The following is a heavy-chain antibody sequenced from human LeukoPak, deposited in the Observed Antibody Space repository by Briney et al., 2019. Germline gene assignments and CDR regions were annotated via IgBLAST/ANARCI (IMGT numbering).Heavy chain of an antibody. CDR1: GFTFSSYE. CDR3: ASLINGCRGCYPLPPFPEADY. Sequence: GGSLRLSCAASGFTFSSYEMNWVRQAPGKGLEWVSYINSSGSTIYYADSVKGRFTISRDNAKNSLYLQMNSLRAEDTAVYYWASLINGCRGCYPLPPFPEADYGGQGTLVTVSS. CDR2: INSSGSTI. V-gene: IGHV3-48*03. D-gene: IGHD2-15*01. J-gene: IGHJ4*02.